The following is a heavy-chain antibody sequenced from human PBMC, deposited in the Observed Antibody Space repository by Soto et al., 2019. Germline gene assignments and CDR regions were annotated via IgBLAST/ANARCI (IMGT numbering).Heavy chain of an antibody. CDR3: TRNYFSRRMAVPGTGSSWDFDL. V-gene: IGHV4-39*01. J-gene: IGHJ2*01. D-gene: IGHD6-19*01. CDR2: IYNTGST. CDR1: GGSLSSSNYH. Sequence: QLQMQESGPGLVKSSETLSLNCTVSGGSLSSSNYHWGWIRQPPGKGLEWIGSIYNTGSTFINPTRNSRPTMYVDTSSNRFSLKLNSVTAADTAVYYCTRNYFSRRMAVPGTGSSWDFDLWGRGTLVAVSS.